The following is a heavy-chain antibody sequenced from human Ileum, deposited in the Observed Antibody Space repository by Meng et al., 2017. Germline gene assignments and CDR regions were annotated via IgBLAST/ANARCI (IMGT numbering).Heavy chain of an antibody. V-gene: IGHV4-61*08. D-gene: IGHD1-26*01. CDR2: AST. CDR1: GGSVSRAGYQ. J-gene: IGHJ4*02. Sequence: QVQLQESGPGLVRPSQTLSLICTVSGGSVSRAGYQWGWIRQPPGKGLEWIGYASTNYNPSLKSRVTISLDMSRNQFSLSLSSVTAADTAVYYCARDHMGSLDYWGQGILVTVSS. CDR3: ARDHMGSLDY.